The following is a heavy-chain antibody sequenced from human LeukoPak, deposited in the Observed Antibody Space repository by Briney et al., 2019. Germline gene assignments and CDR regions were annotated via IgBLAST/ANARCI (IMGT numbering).Heavy chain of an antibody. CDR2: MSGSGGST. CDR1: GFTFSSYA. Sequence: GGSLRLSWAASGFTFSSYAMSWVRQAPGKGLGWVSAMSGSGGSTYYADSVKGRFTISRDNSKSTLYLQMNSLRAEDTAVYYCAKDEAARPQWGQGTLVTVSS. V-gene: IGHV3-23*01. J-gene: IGHJ4*02. D-gene: IGHD6-6*01. CDR3: AKDEAARPQ.